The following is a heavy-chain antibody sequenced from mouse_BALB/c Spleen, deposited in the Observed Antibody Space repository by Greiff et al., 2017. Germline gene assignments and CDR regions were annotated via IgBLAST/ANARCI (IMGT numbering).Heavy chain of an antibody. CDR1: GYTFTSYW. Sequence: VKLQQSGAELARPGASVKLSCKASGYTFTSYWMQWVKQRPGQGLEWIGAIYPGDGDTRYTQKFKGKATLTADKSSSTAYMQLSSLASEDSAVYYCAHDGYYTWFAYWGQGTLVTVSA. J-gene: IGHJ3*01. V-gene: IGHV1-87*01. CDR2: IYPGDGDT. CDR3: AHDGYYTWFAY. D-gene: IGHD2-3*01.